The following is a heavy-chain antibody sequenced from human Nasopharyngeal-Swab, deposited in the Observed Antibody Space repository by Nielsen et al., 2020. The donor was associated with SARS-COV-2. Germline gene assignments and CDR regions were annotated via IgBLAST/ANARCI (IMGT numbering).Heavy chain of an antibody. CDR3: AKDFSMVRGVIINPYFDS. V-gene: IGHV3-30*18. D-gene: IGHD3-10*01. J-gene: IGHJ4*02. CDR1: GFTFSSYG. CDR2: ISYDGYNK. Sequence: GGSLRLSCAASGFTFSSYGMHWVRQAPGKGLEWVAVISYDGYNKYYAYSVKGRFTISRDNSKNTLYLQMNSLRAEDTAVYYCAKDFSMVRGVIINPYFDSWGQGTLVSVSS.